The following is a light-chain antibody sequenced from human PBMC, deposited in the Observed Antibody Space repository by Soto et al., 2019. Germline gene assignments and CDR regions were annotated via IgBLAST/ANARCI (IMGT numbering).Light chain of an antibody. CDR1: QSVSSSY. CDR2: GAS. CDR3: QHYNSYSEA. V-gene: IGKV3-20*01. J-gene: IGKJ1*01. Sequence: EIVLTQSPGTLSLSPGERATLSCRASQSVSSSYLAWYQQKPGQAPRLLIYGASSRATGIPDRFSGSGSGTDLTLTISRLEPEDFATYYCQHYNSYSEACGQGTKVDIK.